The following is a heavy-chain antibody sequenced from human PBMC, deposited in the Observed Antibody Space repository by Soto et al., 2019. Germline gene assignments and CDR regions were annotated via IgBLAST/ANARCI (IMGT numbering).Heavy chain of an antibody. J-gene: IGHJ4*02. CDR2: IVVGSGNT. CDR1: GFTFTSSA. V-gene: IGHV1-58*02. Sequence: SVKVSCKASGFTFTSSAMQWVRQARGQRLEWIGWIVVGSGNTNYAQKFQERVTITRDMSTSTAYMELSSLRSEDTAVYYCAAVNYYDFWSGFSGGTGWDYWGQGTLVTVPS. D-gene: IGHD3-3*01. CDR3: AAVNYYDFWSGFSGGTGWDY.